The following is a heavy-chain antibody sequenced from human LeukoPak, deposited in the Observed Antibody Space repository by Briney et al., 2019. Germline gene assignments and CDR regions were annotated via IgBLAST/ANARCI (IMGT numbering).Heavy chain of an antibody. D-gene: IGHD2-2*01. CDR1: GYTFTSYY. Sequence: EASVKVSCKASGYTFTSYYVHWVRQAPGQGLEWMGIINPSGGSTSYAQKFQGRVTMTRDMSTSTVYMELSSLRSEDTAVYYCARAPRGRYCSSTSCPTDAFDIWGQGTMVTVSS. J-gene: IGHJ3*02. CDR3: ARAPRGRYCSSTSCPTDAFDI. V-gene: IGHV1-46*01. CDR2: INPSGGST.